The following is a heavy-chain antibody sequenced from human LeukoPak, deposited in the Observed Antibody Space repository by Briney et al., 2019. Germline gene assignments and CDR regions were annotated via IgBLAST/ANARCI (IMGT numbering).Heavy chain of an antibody. CDR1: GSTFTVYT. CDR3: ARVNFLYCSSSTCLFDY. V-gene: IGHV1-2*02. CDR2: INPNDSDT. J-gene: IGHJ4*02. D-gene: IGHD2-2*01. Sequence: SVTLSCTASGSTFTVYTNPMSRQAPGQGFERMGWINPNDSDTNYAQTFPGRVTMTRDTSISTAHMEVSRLRSDDTAVYYCARVNFLYCSSSTCLFDYWGQGTLVTVSS.